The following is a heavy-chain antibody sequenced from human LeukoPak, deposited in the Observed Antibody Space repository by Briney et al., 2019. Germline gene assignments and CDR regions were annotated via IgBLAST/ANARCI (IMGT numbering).Heavy chain of an antibody. CDR1: GGTFSSYA. V-gene: IGHV1-69*04. Sequence: GASVKVSCKASGGTFSSYAISWVRQAPGQGLEWMGRIIPILGIANYALKFQGRVTITADKSTSTAYMELSSLRSEDTAVYYCASAEQLVRSPWFDPWGQGTLVTVSS. CDR2: IIPILGIA. J-gene: IGHJ5*02. CDR3: ASAEQLVRSPWFDP. D-gene: IGHD6-6*01.